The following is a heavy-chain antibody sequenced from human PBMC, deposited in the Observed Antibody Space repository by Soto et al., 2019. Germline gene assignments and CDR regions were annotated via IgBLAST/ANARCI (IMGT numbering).Heavy chain of an antibody. CDR1: GYTFTGYY. V-gene: IGHV1-2*02. D-gene: IGHD3-3*01. CDR3: ARGVWSGYSPYYYYGMDV. J-gene: IGHJ6*02. CDR2: INPNSGGT. Sequence: ASVKVSCKASGYTFTGYYMHWVRQAPGQWLEWMGWINPNSGGTNYAQKFQGRVTMTRDTSISTAYMELSRLRSDDTAVYYCARGVWSGYSPYYYYGMDVWGQGTTVTVSS.